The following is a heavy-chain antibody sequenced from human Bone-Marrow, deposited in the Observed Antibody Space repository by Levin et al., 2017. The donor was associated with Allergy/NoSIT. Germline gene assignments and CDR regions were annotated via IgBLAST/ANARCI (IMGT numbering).Heavy chain of an antibody. CDR2: INSDGIST. CDR3: ARGSWGLGDGSANHYYNYYYGLDV. D-gene: IGHD4-17*01. CDR1: GFTFTDHW. Sequence: GESLKISCAASGFTFTDHWIHWVRQGPGKGLVWTARINSDGISTSYADVVKGRFTISRDNARNTVFLEMNGLRVEDTAVYYCARGSWGLGDGSANHYYNYYYGLDVWGQGTTVTVSS. J-gene: IGHJ6*02. V-gene: IGHV3-74*01.